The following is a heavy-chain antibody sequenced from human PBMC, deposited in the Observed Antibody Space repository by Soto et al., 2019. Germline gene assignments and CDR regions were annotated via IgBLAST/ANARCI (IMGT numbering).Heavy chain of an antibody. CDR3: ARDREGIAARQHYYYGMDV. J-gene: IGHJ6*02. CDR1: GCTFTSYG. D-gene: IGHD6-6*01. V-gene: IGHV1-18*01. CDR2: ISAYNGNT. Sequence: QVQLVQSGAEVKKPGASVKVSCKASGCTFTSYGISWVRQAPGQGLEGMGWISAYNGNTNYAQKLQGRVTMTTDTSTSTAYMELRSLRSDDTAVYYCARDREGIAARQHYYYGMDVWGQGTTVTVSS.